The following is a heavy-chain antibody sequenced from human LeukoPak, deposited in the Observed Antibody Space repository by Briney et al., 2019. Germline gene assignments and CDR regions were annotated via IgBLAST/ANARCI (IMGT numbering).Heavy chain of an antibody. D-gene: IGHD3-9*01. CDR3: ARHGVTTTGYYWD. J-gene: IGHJ4*02. Sequence: SETLSLTCTVSGGSIGNSTFYWGWIRQPPGKGLERIGTIYYSGSTYYNPSLKSRVTISVDTSKNQCSLQLSSVTATDTAVYYCARHGVTTTGYYWDWGQGTLVTVSS. CDR2: IYYSGST. CDR1: GGSIGNSTFY. V-gene: IGHV4-39*01.